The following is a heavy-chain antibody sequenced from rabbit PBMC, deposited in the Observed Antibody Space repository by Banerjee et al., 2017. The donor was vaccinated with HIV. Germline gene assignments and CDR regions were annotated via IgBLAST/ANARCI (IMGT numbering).Heavy chain of an antibody. Sequence: QEQLVEYGGDLVQPEGSLTLTCKASGLDFSSSYWICWVRQAPGKGLEWIGCIYTGSSGSTYYASWAKGRFTISKTSSTTVTLQMTSLTAADTATYFCAGGVYEFSIYGYGTYNLWGPGTLVTVS. CDR2: IYTGSSGST. D-gene: IGHD6-1*01. J-gene: IGHJ4*01. CDR3: AGGVYEFSIYGYGTYNL. CDR1: GLDFSSSYW. V-gene: IGHV1S45*01.